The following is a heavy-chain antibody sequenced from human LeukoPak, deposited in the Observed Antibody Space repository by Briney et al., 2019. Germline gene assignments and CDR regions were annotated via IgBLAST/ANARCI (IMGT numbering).Heavy chain of an antibody. D-gene: IGHD4-23*01. CDR3: ARESYGGNPGFDY. CDR2: IYYSGST. J-gene: IGHJ4*02. V-gene: IGHV4-59*01. Sequence: SETLSLTCTVSGVSISSYYWSWIRQPPGKGLEWIGYIYYSGSTNYNPSLKSRVTISVDTSKNQSSLKLSSVTAADTAVYYCARESYGGNPGFDYWGQGTLVTVSS. CDR1: GVSISSYY.